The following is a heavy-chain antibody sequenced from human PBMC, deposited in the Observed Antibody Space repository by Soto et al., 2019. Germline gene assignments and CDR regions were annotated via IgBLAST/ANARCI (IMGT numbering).Heavy chain of an antibody. J-gene: IGHJ6*02. CDR3: ASDYYDILTGYLRSRYYYGMDV. Sequence: PGGSLRLSCAASGFTFSSYAMSWVRQAPGRGLEWVSAISGTGGSTYYADSVKGRFTISRDNSKNMLYLQMNSLRDEDTAVYYCASDYYDILTGYLRSRYYYGMDVWGQGTTVTVSS. D-gene: IGHD3-9*01. CDR1: GFTFSSYA. V-gene: IGHV3-23*01. CDR2: ISGTGGST.